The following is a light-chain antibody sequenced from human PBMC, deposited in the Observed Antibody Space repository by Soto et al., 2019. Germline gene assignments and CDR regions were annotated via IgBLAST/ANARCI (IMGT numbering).Light chain of an antibody. CDR3: QHYNYWPYT. Sequence: LRNSPATLSRSPGEGATLNCRASQTIESTFAWYQRQPGQAPRLLIYDASTRATGVPARFSGSGSGTEFTLTISSLQSEDFAVYYCQHYNYWPYTFGQGTKVDIK. CDR1: QTIEST. CDR2: DAS. J-gene: IGKJ2*01. V-gene: IGKV3-15*01.